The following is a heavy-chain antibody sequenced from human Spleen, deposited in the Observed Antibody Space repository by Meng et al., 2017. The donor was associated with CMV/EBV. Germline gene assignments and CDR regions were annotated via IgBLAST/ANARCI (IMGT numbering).Heavy chain of an antibody. V-gene: IGHV4-38-2*02. Sequence: GSLRLSCTVSGHSISSGYYWGWIRQPPGKGLEWIESIYHSGSTYYNPSLKSRVTISVDTSKNQVSLNLSSVTAADTAVYYCARRTLFGVVIWAYDYWGQGTLVTVSS. CDR1: GHSISSGYY. CDR2: IYHSGST. D-gene: IGHD3-3*01. J-gene: IGHJ4*02. CDR3: ARRTLFGVVIWAYDY.